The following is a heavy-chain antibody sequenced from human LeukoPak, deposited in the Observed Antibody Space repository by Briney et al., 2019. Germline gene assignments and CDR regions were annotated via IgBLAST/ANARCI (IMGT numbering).Heavy chain of an antibody. CDR2: IYSGGST. CDR3: AREVSSSGYYTIDYYFDY. D-gene: IGHD3-22*01. Sequence: GGSLRLSCVASGFTVSSNYMSWVRQAPGKGLEWVSVIYSGGSTYYADSVKGRFTISRDNSKNTLYLQMNSLRAEDTAVYYCAREVSSSGYYTIDYYFDYWGQGTLVTVSS. V-gene: IGHV3-66*02. CDR1: GFTVSSNY. J-gene: IGHJ4*02.